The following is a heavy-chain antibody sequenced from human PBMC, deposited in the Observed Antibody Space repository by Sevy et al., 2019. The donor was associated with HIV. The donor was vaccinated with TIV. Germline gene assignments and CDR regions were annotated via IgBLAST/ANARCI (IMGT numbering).Heavy chain of an antibody. D-gene: IGHD3-3*01. V-gene: IGHV3-23*01. CDR3: VKVSIFGVWGFYDY. CDR2: ISGSGTST. Sequence: GGSLRLSCAASGFSFSTYAMTWVRQAPGKGLEWVSGISGSGTSTYYTDPVKGRFTISRDNSKNTVYLQMNNLKAEDTAVYYCVKVSIFGVWGFYDYWGQGTLVTVSS. J-gene: IGHJ4*02. CDR1: GFSFSTYA.